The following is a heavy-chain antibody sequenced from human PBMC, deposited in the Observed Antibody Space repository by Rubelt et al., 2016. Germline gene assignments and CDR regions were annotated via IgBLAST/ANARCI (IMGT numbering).Heavy chain of an antibody. J-gene: IGHJ4*02. CDR2: ISGGGGDT. CDR3: ARDAPYSGSYHQFDH. V-gene: IGHV3-23*01. CDR1: GFPFSTYA. Sequence: GESLRLSCAASGFPFSTYAMSWVRQAPGKGLEWVSGISGGGGDTFYADSVKGRFTISRDNAKNSLYLQMDSLRAEDTAVYYCARDAPYSGSYHQFDHWGQGTLVTVSS. D-gene: IGHD1-26*01.